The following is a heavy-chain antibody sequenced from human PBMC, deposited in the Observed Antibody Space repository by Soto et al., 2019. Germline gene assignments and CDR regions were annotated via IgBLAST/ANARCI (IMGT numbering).Heavy chain of an antibody. D-gene: IGHD3-22*01. V-gene: IGHV4-31*03. Sequence: SETLSLTCTVSGGSISSGGYYWSWIRQHPGKGLEWIGYIYYSGSTYYNPSLKSRVTISVDTSKNQFSLKLSSVTAADTAVYYCAGGYYDSSGYYPDYWGQGTLVTVSS. J-gene: IGHJ4*02. CDR3: AGGYYDSSGYYPDY. CDR2: IYYSGST. CDR1: GGSISSGGYY.